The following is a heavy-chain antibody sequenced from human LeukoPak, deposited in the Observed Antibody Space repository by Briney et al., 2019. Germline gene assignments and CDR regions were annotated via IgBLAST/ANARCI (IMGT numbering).Heavy chain of an antibody. CDR1: GFTFSSYA. J-gene: IGHJ4*02. D-gene: IGHD1-26*01. CDR3: AKGWLVGATRLLGFDY. CDR2: ISGSGGST. Sequence: GGSLRLSCAASGFTFSSYAMSWVRQAPGKGLEWVSAISGSGGSTYYAGSVKGRFTISRDNSKNTLCLQMNSLRAEDTAVYYCAKGWLVGATRLLGFDYWGQGALVTVSS. V-gene: IGHV3-23*01.